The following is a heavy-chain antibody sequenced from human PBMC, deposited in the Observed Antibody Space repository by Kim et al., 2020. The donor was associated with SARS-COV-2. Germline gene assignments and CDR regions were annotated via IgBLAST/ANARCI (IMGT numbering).Heavy chain of an antibody. D-gene: IGHD5-18*01. J-gene: IGHJ6*03. CDR2: ISSSGSTI. V-gene: IGHV3-11*01. CDR3: ARDMYTANYYYMDV. CDR1: GFTFSDYY. Sequence: GGSLRLSCAASGFTFSDYYMSWIRQAPGKGLEWVSYISSSGSTIYYADSVKGRFTISRDNAKNSLYLQMNSLRAEDTAVYYCARDMYTANYYYMDVWGKGTTVTVSS.